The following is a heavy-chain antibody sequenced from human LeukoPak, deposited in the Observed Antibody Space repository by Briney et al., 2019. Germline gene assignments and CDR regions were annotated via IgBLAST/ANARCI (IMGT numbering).Heavy chain of an antibody. D-gene: IGHD6-13*01. Sequence: SETLSLTCTVSGGSISSSSYYWGWIRQPPGKGLEWIGSIYYSGSTYYNPSLKSRVTISVDTPKNQFSLKLSSVTAADTAVYYCARGSSWYQTNFDYWGQGTLVTVSS. CDR1: GGSISSSSYY. CDR3: ARGSSWYQTNFDY. J-gene: IGHJ4*02. CDR2: IYYSGST. V-gene: IGHV4-39*07.